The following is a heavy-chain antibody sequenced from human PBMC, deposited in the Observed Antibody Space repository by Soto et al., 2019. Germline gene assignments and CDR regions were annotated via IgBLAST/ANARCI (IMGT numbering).Heavy chain of an antibody. Sequence: EVQLLESGGGLVQPGGSLRLSCAASGFTFSSYAMSWVRQAPGKGLEWVSAISGSGGSTYYADSVKGRFTISRDNSKNTLYLQMNSLRAEDTAVYYCAKDGFGYGPPYYYYGMDVWGQGTTVTVSS. CDR2: ISGSGGST. CDR3: AKDGFGYGPPYYYYGMDV. D-gene: IGHD5-18*01. CDR1: GFTFSSYA. J-gene: IGHJ6*02. V-gene: IGHV3-23*01.